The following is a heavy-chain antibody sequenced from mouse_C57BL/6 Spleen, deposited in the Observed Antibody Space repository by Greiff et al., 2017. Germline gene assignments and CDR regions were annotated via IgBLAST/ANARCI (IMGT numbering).Heavy chain of an antibody. J-gene: IGHJ4*01. CDR1: GFTFSDYG. CDR3: ARGTGVAFYAMDY. D-gene: IGHD1-1*01. V-gene: IGHV5-17*01. Sequence: EVKLMESGGGLVKPGGSVKLSCAASGFTFSDYGMHWVRQAPEKGLEWVAYISSGSSTIYYEDKVKGRFTISRDNAKNTRFLQMTSLRSEDTAMYYCARGTGVAFYAMDYWGQGTSVTVSS. CDR2: ISSGSSTI.